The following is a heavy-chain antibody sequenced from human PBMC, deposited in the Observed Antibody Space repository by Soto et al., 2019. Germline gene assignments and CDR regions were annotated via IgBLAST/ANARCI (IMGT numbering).Heavy chain of an antibody. CDR1: GGSISSSSYY. D-gene: IGHD2-21*02. V-gene: IGHV4-39*01. Sequence: QLQLQESGPGLVKPSETLSLTCTVSGGSISSSSYYWGWIRQPPGKGLEWIGSIYYSGSTYYNPSLKSRVTISVDTSKNQFSLKLSSVTAADTAVYYCPSLSVVTPGYFQHWGQGTLVTVSS. CDR3: PSLSVVTPGYFQH. CDR2: IYYSGST. J-gene: IGHJ1*01.